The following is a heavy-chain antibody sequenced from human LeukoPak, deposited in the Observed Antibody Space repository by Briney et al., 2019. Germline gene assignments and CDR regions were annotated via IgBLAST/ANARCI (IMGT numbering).Heavy chain of an antibody. CDR3: AKEIRWQNWFDP. D-gene: IGHD4-23*01. V-gene: IGHV3-23*01. Sequence: GGSLRLSCAASGFTFNTYAMSWVRQAPGKGLEWISGLGGTGITTYYADSVKGRFTISRDNSKNTLYLQMNSLRAEDTAVYYCAKEIRWQNWFDPWGQGTLVTVSS. J-gene: IGHJ5*02. CDR1: GFTFNTYA. CDR2: LGGTGITT.